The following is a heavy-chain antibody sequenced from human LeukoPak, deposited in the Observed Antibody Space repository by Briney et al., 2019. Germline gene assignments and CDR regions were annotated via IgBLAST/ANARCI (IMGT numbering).Heavy chain of an antibody. J-gene: IGHJ4*02. Sequence: NSSETLSLTCSVSGDSINSDYWSWIRQPPGKGLEWIGYIYYNGSTNYNPSLKSRVTISADTSKNQFSLKLSSVAAADTAVYYCASSASWSFLQAVWGQGTLVTVSS. D-gene: IGHD3-3*01. CDR1: GDSINSDY. V-gene: IGHV4-59*08. CDR2: IYYNGST. CDR3: ASSASWSFLQAV.